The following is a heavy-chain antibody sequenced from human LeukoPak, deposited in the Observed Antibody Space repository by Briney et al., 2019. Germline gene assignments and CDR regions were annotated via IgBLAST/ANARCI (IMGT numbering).Heavy chain of an antibody. CDR3: ARDMGYYYDSGYKDV. CDR1: GGSISSYY. D-gene: IGHD3-22*01. J-gene: IGHJ6*03. CDR2: IYYSGST. V-gene: IGHV4-59*01. Sequence: SETLSLTCTVSGGSISSYYWSWIRQPPGKGLEWIGYIYYSGSTNYNPSLKSRVTISVDTSKNQFSLKLSSVTAADTAVYYCARDMGYYYDSGYKDVWGKGTTVTVSS.